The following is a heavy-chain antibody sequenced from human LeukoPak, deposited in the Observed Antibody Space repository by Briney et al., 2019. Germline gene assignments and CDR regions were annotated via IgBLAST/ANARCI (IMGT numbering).Heavy chain of an antibody. Sequence: SETLSLTCTVSGGSISSYYWSWIRQPPGKGLEWIGYIYYSGSTNYNPSLKSRVTISVDTSKNQFTLKLSSVTVADTAVYFCARGIVLLDAFDIWGQGTMVTVSS. V-gene: IGHV4-59*08. CDR3: ARGIVLLDAFDI. D-gene: IGHD3-22*01. J-gene: IGHJ3*02. CDR1: GGSISSYY. CDR2: IYYSGST.